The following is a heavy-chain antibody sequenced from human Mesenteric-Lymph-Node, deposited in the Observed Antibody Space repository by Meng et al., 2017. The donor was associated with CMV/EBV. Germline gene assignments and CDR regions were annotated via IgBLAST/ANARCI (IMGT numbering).Heavy chain of an antibody. CDR2: INHSGST. CDR3: ARLEQLVTIDY. Sequence: SETLSLTCAVYGGSFSGYYWNWIRQPPGKGLEWIGEINHSGSTNYNPSLKSRVTISVDTSKNQFSLKLNSVTAADTAVYYCARLEQLVTIDYWGQGTLVTVSS. CDR1: GGSFSGYY. J-gene: IGHJ4*02. V-gene: IGHV4-34*01. D-gene: IGHD6-6*01.